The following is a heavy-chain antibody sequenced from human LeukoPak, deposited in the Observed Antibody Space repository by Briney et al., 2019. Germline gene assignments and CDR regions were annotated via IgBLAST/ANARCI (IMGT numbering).Heavy chain of an antibody. D-gene: IGHD3-22*01. CDR2: ISYGGSNK. CDR3: ARGPKGMIVVAPPNY. J-gene: IGHJ4*02. V-gene: IGHV3-30-3*01. Sequence: GGSLRLSCAASGFTFSSYAMHWVRQAPGKGLEWVAVISYGGSNKYYADSVKGRFTISGDNSKNTLYLQMNSLRAEDTAVYYCARGPKGMIVVAPPNYWGQGTLVTVSS. CDR1: GFTFSSYA.